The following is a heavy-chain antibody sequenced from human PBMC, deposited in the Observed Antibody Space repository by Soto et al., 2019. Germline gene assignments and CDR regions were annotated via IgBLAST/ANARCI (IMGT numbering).Heavy chain of an antibody. Sequence: AKVSCPAYGYTFRISYIHLVRQAPGQGLEWIGIINPNGGSTNYAQNFKGRLTVTRDTSTATVYMDLSALTSDDTAMYYCARGLGLGDCWGQGTLVTVSS. J-gene: IGHJ4*02. D-gene: IGHD3-9*01. CDR2: INPNGGST. CDR3: ARGLGLGDC. V-gene: IGHV1-46*01. CDR1: GYTFRISY.